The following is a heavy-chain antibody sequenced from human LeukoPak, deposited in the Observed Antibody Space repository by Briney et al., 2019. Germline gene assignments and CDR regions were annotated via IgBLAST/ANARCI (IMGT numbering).Heavy chain of an antibody. CDR2: TRDKANSYST. D-gene: IGHD3-16*01. V-gene: IGHV3-72*01. CDR1: GFTFSDYY. CDR3: ASYDGFTQDRGDY. Sequence: PGGSLRLSCAASGFTFSDYYMDWVRQAPGKGLEWVGRTRDKANSYSTEYAASVKGRFTISRDDSKNSLYLQMNSLRAEDTAVYYCASYDGFTQDRGDYWGQGTLVTVSS. J-gene: IGHJ4*02.